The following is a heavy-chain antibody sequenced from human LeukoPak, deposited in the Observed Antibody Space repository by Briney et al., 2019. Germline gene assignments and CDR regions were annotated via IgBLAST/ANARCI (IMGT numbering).Heavy chain of an antibody. CDR3: AREAKNYDFWSGYSGGWFDP. V-gene: IGHV4-38-2*02. Sequence: SETLSLTCTVSGYSISSGYYWGWIRPPPGKGLEWIGSIYHSGSTYYNPSLKSRVTISVDTSKNQVSLKLSSVTAADTAVYYCAREAKNYDFWSGYSGGWFDPWGQGTLVTVSS. CDR1: GYSISSGYY. D-gene: IGHD3-3*01. J-gene: IGHJ5*02. CDR2: IYHSGST.